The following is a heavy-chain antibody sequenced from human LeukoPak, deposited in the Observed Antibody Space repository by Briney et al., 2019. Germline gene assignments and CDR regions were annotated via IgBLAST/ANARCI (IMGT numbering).Heavy chain of an antibody. J-gene: IGHJ6*02. CDR3: ARGPGAAAVRYYYYGMDV. V-gene: IGHV1-8*01. CDR2: MNLNSGNT. Sequence: GASVKVSCKASGYTFTSYDINWVRQATGQGLEWMGWMNLNSGNTGYAQKFQGRVTMTRNTSISTAYMELSSLRSEDTAVYYCARGPGAAAVRYYYYGMDVWGQGTTLTVSS. D-gene: IGHD6-13*01. CDR1: GYTFTSYD.